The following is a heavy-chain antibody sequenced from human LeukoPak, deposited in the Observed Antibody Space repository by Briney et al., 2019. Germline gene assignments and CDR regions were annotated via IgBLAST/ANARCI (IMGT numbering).Heavy chain of an antibody. CDR3: ARDPPTWVDYYYYMDV. Sequence: GASVKVSCKASGGTFSSYAISWVRQAPGQGLEWMGGIIPIFGTANYAQKFQGRVTITADKSTSTAYMELRSLRSDDTAVYYCARDPPTWVDYYYYMDVWGKGTTVTVSS. V-gene: IGHV1-69*06. CDR2: IIPIFGTA. CDR1: GGTFSSYA. D-gene: IGHD1-26*01. J-gene: IGHJ6*03.